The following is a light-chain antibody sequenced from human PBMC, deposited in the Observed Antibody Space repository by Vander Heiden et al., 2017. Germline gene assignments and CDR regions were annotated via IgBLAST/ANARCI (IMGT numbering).Light chain of an antibody. CDR3: QQSYSAPRT. Sequence: DIPMTQSPASLSASVGDRVTITCRASQSVSSYLNWYHQKPGKAPKLLIYGACSLQSGVPSRFSGSGSGTEFTLAINNLQPEDFATYYCQQSYSAPRTFGQGTKVEIK. V-gene: IGKV1-39*01. CDR2: GAC. J-gene: IGKJ1*01. CDR1: QSVSSY.